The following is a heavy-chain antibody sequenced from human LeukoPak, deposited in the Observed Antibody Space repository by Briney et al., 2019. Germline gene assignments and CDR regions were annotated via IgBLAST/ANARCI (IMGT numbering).Heavy chain of an antibody. D-gene: IGHD1-26*01. CDR2: IKQDGSEK. CDR3: ARDGGWELRIYVGDDAFDI. Sequence: PGGSLRLSCAASGFTFSSYWMSWVRQAPGKGLEWVANIKQDGSEKYYVDSVKGRFTISRDNAKNSLYQQMNSLRAEDTAVYYCARDGGWELRIYVGDDAFDIWGQGTMVTVSS. J-gene: IGHJ3*02. V-gene: IGHV3-7*03. CDR1: GFTFSSYW.